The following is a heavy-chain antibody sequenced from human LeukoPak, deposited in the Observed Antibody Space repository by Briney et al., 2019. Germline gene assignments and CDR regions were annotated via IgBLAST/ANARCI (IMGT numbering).Heavy chain of an antibody. CDR2: ISSSSSYI. D-gene: IGHD3-22*01. CDR3: TRFPVGYYYDSGGRVLTFDY. CDR1: GFTFSSYS. J-gene: IGHJ4*02. Sequence: GGSLRLSCAASGFTFSSYSMNWVRQAPGKGLEWVSSISSSSSYIYYADSVKGRFTISRDNAKNSLYLQMNSLRAEDTAVYYCTRFPVGYYYDSGGRVLTFDYWGQGTLVTVSS. V-gene: IGHV3-21*01.